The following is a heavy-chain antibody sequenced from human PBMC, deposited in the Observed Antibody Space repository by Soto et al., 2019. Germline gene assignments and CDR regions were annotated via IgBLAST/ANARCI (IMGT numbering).Heavy chain of an antibody. Sequence: ASVKVSCKASGFTFTSSAVQWVRQARGQRLEWIGWIVVGSGNTNYAQKFQERVTITRDMSTSTAYMELSSLRSEDTAVYYCAADTPFYYDSSGYYWDYYYGMDVWGQGTTVTVSS. CDR2: IVVGSGNT. CDR1: GFTFTSSA. V-gene: IGHV1-58*01. J-gene: IGHJ6*02. CDR3: AADTPFYYDSSGYYWDYYYGMDV. D-gene: IGHD3-22*01.